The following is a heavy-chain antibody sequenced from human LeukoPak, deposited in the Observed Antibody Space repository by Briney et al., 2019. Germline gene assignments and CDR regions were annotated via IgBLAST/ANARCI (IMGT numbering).Heavy chain of an antibody. V-gene: IGHV4-34*01. J-gene: IGHJ6*03. D-gene: IGHD3-3*01. CDR3: ARGGFPVPPYGFWSGYYSQRLHYYYYMDV. CDR1: GGSFSGYY. Sequence: SETLSLTCAVYGGSFSGYYWSWIRQPPGKGLEWIGEINHSGSTNYNPSLKSRVTTSVDTSKNQFSLKLSSVTAADTAVYYCARGGFPVPPYGFWSGYYSQRLHYYYYMDVWGKGTTVTVSS. CDR2: INHSGST.